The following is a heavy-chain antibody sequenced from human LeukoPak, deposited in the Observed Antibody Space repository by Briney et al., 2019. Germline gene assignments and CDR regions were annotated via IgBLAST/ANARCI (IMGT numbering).Heavy chain of an antibody. CDR3: ATQPRYSSSWYY. CDR1: AYSFTTYW. CDR2: IYPSDSET. D-gene: IGHD6-13*01. J-gene: IGHJ4*02. Sequence: GESLKISCKGSAYSFTTYWIGWVRQMPGKGLELMGIIYPSDSETRFSPSFQGQVTISANKTITTAHLQWSSLNASATAMYYWATQPRYSSSWYYWGQGTLVTVS. V-gene: IGHV5-51*01.